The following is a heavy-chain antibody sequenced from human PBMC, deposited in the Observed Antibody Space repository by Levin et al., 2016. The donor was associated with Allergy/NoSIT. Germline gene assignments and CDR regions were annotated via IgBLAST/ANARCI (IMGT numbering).Heavy chain of an antibody. CDR2: ISAYNGNT. CDR3: ARDTYSSGWYLNDY. D-gene: IGHD6-19*01. Sequence: WVRQAPGQGLEWMGWISAYNGNTNYAQKLQGRVTMTTDTSTSTVYMELSSLRSEDTAVYYCARDTYSSGWYLNDYWGQGTLVTVSS. J-gene: IGHJ4*02. V-gene: IGHV1-18*01.